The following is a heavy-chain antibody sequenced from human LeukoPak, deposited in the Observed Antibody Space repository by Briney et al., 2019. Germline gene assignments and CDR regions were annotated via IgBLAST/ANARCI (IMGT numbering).Heavy chain of an antibody. CDR3: GRGAAVGDP. V-gene: IGHV4-59*01. CDR2: IYYSGTT. CDR1: GGSMNTYY. Sequence: SETLSLTCTVSGGSMNTYYWSWIRQPPGKGLEWIGYIYYSGTTNYNPSLKGRVTISVDTPKNQFSLKLTSVTAADTAIYYCGRGAAVGDPWGRGTLVTVSS. D-gene: IGHD6-13*01. J-gene: IGHJ5*02.